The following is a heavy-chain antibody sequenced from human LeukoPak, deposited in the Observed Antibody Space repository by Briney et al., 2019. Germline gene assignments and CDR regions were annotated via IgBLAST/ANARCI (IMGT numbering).Heavy chain of an antibody. Sequence: ASVKVSCKASGYTFTGYYMHCVRQAPGQGLEWMGWINPNSGGTNYAQKFQGRVTMTRDTSISTAYMELSRLRSDDTAVYYCARGGTVTESWFDPWGQGTLVTVSS. CDR3: ARGGTVTESWFDP. J-gene: IGHJ5*02. V-gene: IGHV1-2*02. D-gene: IGHD4-17*01. CDR2: INPNSGGT. CDR1: GYTFTGYY.